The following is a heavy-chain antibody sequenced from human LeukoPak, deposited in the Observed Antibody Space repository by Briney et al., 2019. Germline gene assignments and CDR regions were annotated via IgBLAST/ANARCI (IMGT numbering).Heavy chain of an antibody. V-gene: IGHV3-53*01. CDR3: ARAYTMAIDY. CDR1: GFTVSSNY. CDR2: IYGDGST. D-gene: IGHD3-10*01. Sequence: GGSLRLSCAASGFTVSSNYMSWVRQAPGKGLEWVSLIYGDGSTYSADSVKGRFTISGDNSKNTLYLQMNSLRAEDTAVYYCARAYTMAIDYWGQGTLVTVSS. J-gene: IGHJ4*02.